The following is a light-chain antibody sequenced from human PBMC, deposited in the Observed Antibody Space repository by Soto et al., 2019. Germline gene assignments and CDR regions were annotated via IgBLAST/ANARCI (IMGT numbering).Light chain of an antibody. CDR1: SNDIGYYNY. Sequence: QSALTQPASVSGSPGQSITISCTGTSNDIGYYNYVSWYQQHPAKAPKLMIYEVRNRPSGISNRFSGSKSGNTASLTISGLQAEDEADYYCSSYTTTSSVVFGGGTQLT. J-gene: IGLJ2*01. CDR2: EVR. CDR3: SSYTTTSSVV. V-gene: IGLV2-14*01.